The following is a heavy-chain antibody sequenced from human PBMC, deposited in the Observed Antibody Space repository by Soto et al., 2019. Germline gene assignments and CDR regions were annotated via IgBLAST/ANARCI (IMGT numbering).Heavy chain of an antibody. V-gene: IGHV1-69*08. CDR2: IIPILGIA. CDR1: GGTFSSYT. J-gene: IGHJ4*02. Sequence: QVQLVQSGAEVKKPGSSVKVSCKASGGTFSSYTISWVRQAPGQGLEWMGRIIPILGIANYAQKFQGRVTITADKSTSTAYMELSSLRSEDTAVYYCARDGIAVAGSFDYWGQGTLVTVSS. D-gene: IGHD6-19*01. CDR3: ARDGIAVAGSFDY.